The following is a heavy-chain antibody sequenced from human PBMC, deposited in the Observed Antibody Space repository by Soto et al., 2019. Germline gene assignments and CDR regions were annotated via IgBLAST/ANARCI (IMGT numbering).Heavy chain of an antibody. D-gene: IGHD2-2*02. CDR2: INHSGST. V-gene: IGHV4-34*01. CDR1: GGSFSGDS. Sequence: SETLSLTCAVYGGSFSGDSWSWVRQPPGKGLEWIWEINHSGSTNCNPSLKSRVTISIDASQNRISLKMTSVTAADTAMYYCARSFCSSTSCYNNYWGQGTQVTVSS. J-gene: IGHJ4*02. CDR3: ARSFCSSTSCYNNY.